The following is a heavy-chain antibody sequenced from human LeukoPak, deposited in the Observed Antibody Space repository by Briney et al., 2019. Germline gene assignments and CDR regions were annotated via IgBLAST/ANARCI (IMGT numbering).Heavy chain of an antibody. J-gene: IGHJ4*02. CDR2: ISYDGSNK. Sequence: GGSLRLSCAASGFTFSSYGMHWVRQAPGKGLEWVAVISYDGSNKYYADSVKGRFTISRDNSKNTLYLQMNSLRAEDTAVYYCAKPPTRGWELLLFDYWGQGTLVTVSS. CDR3: AKPPTRGWELLLFDY. V-gene: IGHV3-30*18. CDR1: GFTFSSYG. D-gene: IGHD1-26*01.